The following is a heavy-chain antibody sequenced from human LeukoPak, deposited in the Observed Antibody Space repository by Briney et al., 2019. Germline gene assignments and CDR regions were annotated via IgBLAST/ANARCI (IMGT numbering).Heavy chain of an antibody. CDR3: ARNFYASSGYYLDDFYFDF. CDR1: GYNFVGYY. Sequence: ASVKVSCKASGYNFVGYYLHWVRQAPGQGLEWMAWIDPYTGNTHYAQKFQGRITVTRDTSLSTTYMELNWLTSDDTALYYCARNFYASSGYYLDDFYFDFWGQGTLVTVSS. J-gene: IGHJ4*02. V-gene: IGHV1-2*02. CDR2: IDPYTGNT. D-gene: IGHD3-22*01.